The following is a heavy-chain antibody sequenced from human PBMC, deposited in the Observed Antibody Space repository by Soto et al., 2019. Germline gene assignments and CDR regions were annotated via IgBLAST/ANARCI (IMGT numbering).Heavy chain of an antibody. CDR2: IYSGGST. CDR1: GFTVSSNY. D-gene: IGHD1-26*01. CDR3: ARGPMSGNYFLSYFDF. V-gene: IGHV3-66*01. J-gene: IGHJ4*02. Sequence: PGGSLRLSCAASGFTVSSNYMSWVRQAPGKGLEWVSVIYSGGSTYYADSVKGRFTISRDNSKNTLYLQMNSLRAEDTAVYYCARGPMSGNYFLSYFDFWGQGTLVTVSS.